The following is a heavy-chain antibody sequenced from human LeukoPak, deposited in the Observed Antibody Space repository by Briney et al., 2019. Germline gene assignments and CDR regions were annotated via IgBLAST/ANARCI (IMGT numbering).Heavy chain of an antibody. CDR1: GFTFNNYA. J-gene: IGHJ4*02. V-gene: IGHV3-30-3*01. CDR2: ISYDGSNK. D-gene: IGHD6-13*01. Sequence: GGSLRLSCAASGFTFNNYAMTWVRQAPGKGLEWVAVISYDGSNKYYADSVKGRFTISRDNSKNTLYLQMNSLRAEDTAVYYCAREGIAAAGSHWGQGTLVTVSS. CDR3: AREGIAAAGSH.